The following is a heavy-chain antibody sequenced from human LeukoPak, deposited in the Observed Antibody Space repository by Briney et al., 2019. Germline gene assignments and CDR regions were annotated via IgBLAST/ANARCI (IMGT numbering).Heavy chain of an antibody. CDR2: VSDDGSSE. V-gene: IGHV3-30*03. CDR1: GFTFSSFG. J-gene: IGHJ4*02. Sequence: GGSLRLSCAASGFTFSSFGMHRVRQAPGKGLEGVAVVSDDGSSEYYLDSVEGRFTISRDNSKNTLYLQMNSLRPEDTAVYYCATSLRLSGGTSFLLDYWGQGILVTVSS. CDR3: ATSLRLSGGTSFLLDY. D-gene: IGHD4-23*01.